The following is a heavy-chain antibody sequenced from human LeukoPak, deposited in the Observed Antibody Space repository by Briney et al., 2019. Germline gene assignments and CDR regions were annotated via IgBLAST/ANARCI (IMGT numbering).Heavy chain of an antibody. J-gene: IGHJ4*02. Sequence: GSLRLSCEASGFIFSNYWMAWVRQAPGKGLEWVANIKEDGSDKNSVESMKGRYTISRDNAQNSLYLQMNRLGVEDTAVYYCARDAGYGYGRFDYWGQGTQVTVSS. CDR3: ARDAGYGYGRFDY. CDR1: GFIFSNYW. D-gene: IGHD5-18*01. V-gene: IGHV3-7*01. CDR2: IKEDGSDK.